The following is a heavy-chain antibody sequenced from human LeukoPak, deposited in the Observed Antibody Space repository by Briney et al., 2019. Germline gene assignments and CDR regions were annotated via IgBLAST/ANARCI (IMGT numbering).Heavy chain of an antibody. CDR2: ISYDGSNK. D-gene: IGHD3-16*01. CDR1: GFTFSSYA. CDR3: ARATGESLDY. Sequence: GGSLRLSCAASGFTFSSYAMHWVRQAPGKGLEWVAVISYDGSNKYYADSVKGRFTISRDNSKNTLYLQMNSLRAEDTAVYYSARATGESLDYWGQGTLVTVSS. J-gene: IGHJ4*02. V-gene: IGHV3-30-3*01.